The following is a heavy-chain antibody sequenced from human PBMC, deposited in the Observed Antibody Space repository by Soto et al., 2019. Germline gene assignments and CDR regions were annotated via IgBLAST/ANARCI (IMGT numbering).Heavy chain of an antibody. J-gene: IGHJ3*02. D-gene: IGHD3-22*01. CDR3: ARGYYDSSGYHDAFDI. CDR2: ISYDGSNK. Sequence: PGGSLRLSCAASGFTFSSYAMHWVRQAPGKGLEWVAVISYDGSNKYYADSMKGRFTISRDNSKNTLYLQMNSLRAEDTAVYYCARGYYDSSGYHDAFDIWGQGTMVTVSS. CDR1: GFTFSSYA. V-gene: IGHV3-30-3*01.